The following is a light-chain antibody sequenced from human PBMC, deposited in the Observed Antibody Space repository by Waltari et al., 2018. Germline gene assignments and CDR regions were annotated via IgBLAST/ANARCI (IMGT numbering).Light chain of an antibody. J-gene: IGLJ2*01. CDR1: SSDVGDYNY. Sequence: QSALTQPAPVSGSPGQSITISCTGTSSDVGDYNYVSWYQQHPGKVPKLMIFEVTNRPSGVSNLFSGSKSGNTASLTISGLQAEDEADYYCCSYTSSHTVVFGGGTKLTVL. CDR3: CSYTSSHTVV. V-gene: IGLV2-14*01. CDR2: EVT.